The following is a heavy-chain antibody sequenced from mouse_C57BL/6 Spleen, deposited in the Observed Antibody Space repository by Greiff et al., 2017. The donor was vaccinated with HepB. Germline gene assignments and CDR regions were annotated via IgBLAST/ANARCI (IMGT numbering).Heavy chain of an antibody. Sequence: VQGVESGAELVKPGASVKISCKASGYAFSSYWMNWVKQRPGKGLEWIGQIYPGDGDTNYNGKFKGKATLTADKSSSTAYMQLSSLTSEDSAVYVCAGGGDYAGGDAMDYWGQGTSVTVSS. J-gene: IGHJ4*01. CDR3: AGGGDYAGGDAMDY. CDR1: GYAFSSYW. CDR2: IYPGDGDT. V-gene: IGHV1-80*01. D-gene: IGHD2-4*01.